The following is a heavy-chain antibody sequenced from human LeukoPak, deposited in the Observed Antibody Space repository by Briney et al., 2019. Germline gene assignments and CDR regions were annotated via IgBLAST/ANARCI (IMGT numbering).Heavy chain of an antibody. D-gene: IGHD2-2*02. CDR2: IIPIFGTA. V-gene: IGHV1-69*13. CDR3: ARTGVVVVPAAIVLGPDDYYMDV. CDR1: VCTFSSYA. Sequence: SVKVSCKACVCTFSSYAISWVRQAPGQGLEGVGGIIPIFGTANYAQKFQGRVTITADESMSTAYMELSSLRSEDTAVYYCARTGVVVVPAAIVLGPDDYYMDVWGKGTTVTVSS. J-gene: IGHJ6*03.